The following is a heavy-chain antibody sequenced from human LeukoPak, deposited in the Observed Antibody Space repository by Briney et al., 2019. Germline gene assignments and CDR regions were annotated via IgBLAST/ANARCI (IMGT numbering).Heavy chain of an antibody. CDR3: ARGSGDYSYWYFDL. CDR1: GYTFTSYG. D-gene: IGHD4-17*01. J-gene: IGHJ2*01. V-gene: IGHV1-18*01. Sequence: ASVKVSCKASGYTFTSYGISWVRQATGQGLEWMGWISAYNGNTNYAQKLQGRVTMTTDTSTSTAYMELRSLRSDDTAVYYCARGSGDYSYWYFDLWGRGTLVTVSS. CDR2: ISAYNGNT.